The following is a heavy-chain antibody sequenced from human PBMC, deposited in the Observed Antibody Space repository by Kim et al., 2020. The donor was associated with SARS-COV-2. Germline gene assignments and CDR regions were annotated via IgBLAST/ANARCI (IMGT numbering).Heavy chain of an antibody. V-gene: IGHV3-13*01. D-gene: IGHD6-13*01. CDR3: ARGGIQAPGLENFDY. J-gene: IGHJ4*02. Sequence: GGSLRLSCAASGFTFGSYAMHWVRQAPGKGLEWVSAIGIAGDTHYIASAKGRCTTSRENNKKSLYLQMNSMRTGDTAAYYCARGGIQAPGLENFDYWGQGTLVTVSS. CDR2: IGIAGDT. CDR1: GFTFGSYA.